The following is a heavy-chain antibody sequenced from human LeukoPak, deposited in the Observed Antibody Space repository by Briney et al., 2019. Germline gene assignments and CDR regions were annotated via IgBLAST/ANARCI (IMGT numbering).Heavy chain of an antibody. D-gene: IGHD1-26*01. V-gene: IGHV1-18*01. CDR3: TRDRSTSGSQNY. Sequence: ASVKISCKTSGYTFTSYGIGWVRQAPGQGLEWVAWLSPYNGNTNYAQKLQGRVTVTTDTSTTTAYMELRGLRSDDTAVYYCTRDRSTSGSQNYWGQGTLVTVSS. CDR2: LSPYNGNT. CDR1: GYTFTSYG. J-gene: IGHJ4*02.